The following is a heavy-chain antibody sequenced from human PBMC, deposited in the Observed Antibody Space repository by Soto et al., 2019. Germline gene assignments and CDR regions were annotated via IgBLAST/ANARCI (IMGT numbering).Heavy chain of an antibody. J-gene: IGHJ3*02. Sequence: EVQLVESGGGLVQPGESLRLSCVASGFTFSYYWMHWVRQGPGKGLVWVSRIHSDGSSTTYADSVKGRFTISRDNAKNTLYLQMNSLRAEDTAVYYCARGVRGAFDIWGQGTVVTVSS. CDR3: ARGVRGAFDI. D-gene: IGHD1-26*01. V-gene: IGHV3-74*01. CDR2: IHSDGSST. CDR1: GFTFSYYW.